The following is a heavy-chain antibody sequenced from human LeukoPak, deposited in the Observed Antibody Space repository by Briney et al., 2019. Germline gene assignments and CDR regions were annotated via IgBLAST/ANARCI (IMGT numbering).Heavy chain of an antibody. D-gene: IGHD2-2*02. CDR3: ARDDGGQYTTPFDY. CDR2: IYHSGST. V-gene: IGHV4-38-2*02. Sequence: MPSETLSLTCAVSGYSISSGYYWGWIRQPPGKGLEWIGSIYHSGSTYYNPSLKSRVTMSVDTSKKQFSLELTSVTAADTAVYYCARDDGGQYTTPFDYWGQGTLVTVSS. CDR1: GYSISSGYY. J-gene: IGHJ4*02.